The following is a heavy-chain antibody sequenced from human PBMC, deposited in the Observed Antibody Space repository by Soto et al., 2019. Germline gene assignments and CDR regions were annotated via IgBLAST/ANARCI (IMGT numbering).Heavy chain of an antibody. J-gene: IGHJ4*02. CDR2: IIPIFGTT. CDR3: ARDSPRRWLQYYFVA. V-gene: IGHV1-69*13. CDR1: GGTFSNYA. D-gene: IGHD5-12*01. Sequence: GASVKVSCKASGGTFSNYAITWVRQAPGQGLEWLGRIIPIFGTTDYAQKFQGRVTITADESTTTAYMELSSLRSADTAVYFCARDSPRRWLQYYFVAWGPGALVTVSS.